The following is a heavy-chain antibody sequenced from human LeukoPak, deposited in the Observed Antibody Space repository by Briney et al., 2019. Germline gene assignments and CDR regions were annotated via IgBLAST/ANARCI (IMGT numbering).Heavy chain of an antibody. D-gene: IGHD3-3*01. CDR2: IYHSGST. Sequence: KPSETLSLTCAVSGYSISSGYYRGWIRQPPGKGLEWIGSIYHSGSTYYNPSLKSRVTISVDTSKNQFSLKLSSVTAADTAVYYCARHGVLRFLEWLSSRFDYWGQGTLVTVSS. V-gene: IGHV4-38-2*01. CDR1: GYSISSGYY. J-gene: IGHJ4*02. CDR3: ARHGVLRFLEWLSSRFDY.